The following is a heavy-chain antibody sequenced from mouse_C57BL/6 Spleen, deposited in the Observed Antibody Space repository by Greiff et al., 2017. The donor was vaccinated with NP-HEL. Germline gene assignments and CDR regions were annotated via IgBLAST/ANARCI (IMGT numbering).Heavy chain of an antibody. Sequence: QVQLQQPGAELVRPGSSVKLSCKASGYTFTSYWMDWVKQRPGQGLEWIGNIYPSDSGTHYNQKFKDKATLTVDTSSSTAYMQLSSLTSEDSAVYYCARFPGTEYYYAMDYWGQGTSVTVSS. CDR2: IYPSDSGT. D-gene: IGHD4-1*01. CDR1: GYTFTSYW. CDR3: ARFPGTEYYYAMDY. V-gene: IGHV1-61*01. J-gene: IGHJ4*01.